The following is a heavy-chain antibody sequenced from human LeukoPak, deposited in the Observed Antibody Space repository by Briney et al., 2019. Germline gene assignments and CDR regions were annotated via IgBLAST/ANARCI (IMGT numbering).Heavy chain of an antibody. J-gene: IGHJ4*02. CDR2: ISGSGGST. D-gene: IGHD6-13*01. CDR3: AKGSSSWYYFDY. CDR1: GFTFSSYA. Sequence: AGGSLRLSCAASGFTFSSYAMSWVRQAPGKGLEWVSAISGSGGSTYYADSVKGRFTISGDNSKNTLYLQMNSLRAEDTAVYYCAKGSSSWYYFDYWGQGTLVTVSS. V-gene: IGHV3-23*01.